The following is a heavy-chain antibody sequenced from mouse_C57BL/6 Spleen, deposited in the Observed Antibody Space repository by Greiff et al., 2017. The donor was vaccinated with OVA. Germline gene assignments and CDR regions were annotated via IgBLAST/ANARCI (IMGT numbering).Heavy chain of an antibody. J-gene: IGHJ4*01. Sequence: ESGPGLVKPSQSLSLTCSVTGYSITSGYYWNWIRQFPGNKLEWMGYISYDGSNNYNPSLKNRISITRDTSKNQFFLKLNSVTTEDTATYYCARDYYGSSSDYAMDYWGQGTSVTVSS. CDR1: GYSITSGYY. D-gene: IGHD1-1*01. CDR3: ARDYYGSSSDYAMDY. V-gene: IGHV3-6*01. CDR2: ISYDGSN.